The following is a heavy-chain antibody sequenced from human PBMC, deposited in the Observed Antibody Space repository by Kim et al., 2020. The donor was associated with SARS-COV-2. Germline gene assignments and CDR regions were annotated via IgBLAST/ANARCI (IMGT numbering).Heavy chain of an antibody. D-gene: IGHD5-18*01. CDR3: ARDYWGIQQGVAGMDV. CDR2: ISYDGSDQ. J-gene: IGHJ6*01. V-gene: IGHV3-30*04. CDR1: GFTFSSHV. Sequence: GGSLRLSCTAPGFTFSSHVIHWVRQAPGKGLEWVGMISYDGSDQIYADPVKGRFTISRDNSRNMLSLQMTSLRGEDTAVYYCARDYWGIQQGVAGMDVWG.